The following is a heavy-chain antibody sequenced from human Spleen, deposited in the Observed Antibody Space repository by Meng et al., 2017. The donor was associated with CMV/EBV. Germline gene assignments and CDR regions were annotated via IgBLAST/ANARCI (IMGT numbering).Heavy chain of an antibody. CDR3: AKDRLQWLFGYYYGMDV. D-gene: IGHD3-3*01. J-gene: IGHJ6*02. CDR1: GFTFSSYD. V-gene: IGHV3-13*03. Sequence: GESLKISCAACGFTFSSYDMHWVRQATGKGLEWVSAIGTAGDTYYPGSVKGQFTISRENAKNSLYLQMNSLRAEDTAVYYCAKDRLQWLFGYYYGMDVWGQGTTVTVSS. CDR2: IGTAGDT.